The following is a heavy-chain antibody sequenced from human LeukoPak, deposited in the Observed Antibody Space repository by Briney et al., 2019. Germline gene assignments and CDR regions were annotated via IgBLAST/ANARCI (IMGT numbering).Heavy chain of an antibody. CDR1: GFTFSVYY. Sequence: PGGSLRLSCAASGFTFSVYYMSWIRQAPGKGLEWVSYISSSGSTIYYADSVKGRFTISRDNSKNTLYLQMNSLRAEDTAVYYCARSIPAAGIDFWGQGTLVTVSS. V-gene: IGHV3-11*01. CDR3: ARSIPAAGIDF. CDR2: ISSSGSTI. J-gene: IGHJ4*02. D-gene: IGHD2-2*01.